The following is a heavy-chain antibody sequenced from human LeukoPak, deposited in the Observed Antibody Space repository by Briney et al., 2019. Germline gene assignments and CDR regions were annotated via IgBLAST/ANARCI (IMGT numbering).Heavy chain of an antibody. V-gene: IGHV3-48*01. J-gene: IGHJ1*01. CDR2: ISSSSSTI. CDR1: GFTFSSYS. Sequence: GGSLRLSCAASGFTFSSYSMNWVRRAPGKGLEWVSYISSSSSTIYYADSVKGRFTISRDNAKNSLYLQMNSLRAEDTAVYYCARERILGEWGQGTLVTVSS. D-gene: IGHD3-10*01. CDR3: ARERILGE.